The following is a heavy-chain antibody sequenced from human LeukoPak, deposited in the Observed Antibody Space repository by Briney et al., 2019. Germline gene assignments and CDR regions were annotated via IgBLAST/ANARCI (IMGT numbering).Heavy chain of an antibody. J-gene: IGHJ4*02. D-gene: IGHD3-22*01. CDR3: AKGSSTLIVAVMNY. CDR2: ISGSGGDT. CDR1: GFTFSSYA. Sequence: GGSLRLSCAASGFTFSSYAMNWVRQAPGKGLEWVSAISGSGGDTYHADSVKGRFTISRDNSKSTLNLQMNTLSAEDTAVYYCAKGSSTLIVAVMNYWGQGTLVTVSS. V-gene: IGHV3-23*01.